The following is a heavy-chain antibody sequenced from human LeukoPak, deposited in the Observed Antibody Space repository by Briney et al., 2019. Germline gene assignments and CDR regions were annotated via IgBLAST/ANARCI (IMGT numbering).Heavy chain of an antibody. CDR2: IYYSGST. Sequence: SETLSLTCTVSGVSVSSGSYHWSWIRQPPGKGLEWIGYIYYSGSTNYNPSLKSRVTISVDTSKNQFSLKLSSVTAADTAVYYCARDLGGMVHFDYWGQGALVTVSS. V-gene: IGHV4-61*01. D-gene: IGHD3-16*01. CDR1: GVSVSSGSYH. J-gene: IGHJ4*02. CDR3: ARDLGGMVHFDY.